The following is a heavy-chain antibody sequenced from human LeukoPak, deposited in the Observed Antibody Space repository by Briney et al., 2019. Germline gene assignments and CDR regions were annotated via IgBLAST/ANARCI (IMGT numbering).Heavy chain of an antibody. CDR3: AKNGAVTSFDS. D-gene: IGHD4-17*01. Sequence: KSSETLSLTCTVSGASISSGNYYWSWIRQPAGKGLEWIGRVYNRGTTDYNPSLESRVTISVDTSNNQFSLKLRSVTAADTAVYYRAKNGAVTSFDSWGQGTLVTVSS. CDR1: GASISSGNYY. J-gene: IGHJ4*02. CDR2: VYNRGTT. V-gene: IGHV4-61*02.